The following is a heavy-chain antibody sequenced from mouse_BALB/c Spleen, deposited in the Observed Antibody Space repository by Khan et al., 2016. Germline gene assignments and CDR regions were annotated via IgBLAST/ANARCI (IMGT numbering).Heavy chain of an antibody. V-gene: IGHV1S53*01. D-gene: IGHD2-2*01. J-gene: IGHJ3*01. CDR2: ISTGNGDI. Sequence: QVRLQQSDAELVKPGASVKISCKASGYTFTDHAIHWVKQKPEQGLEWIGYISTGNGDIKYNEKFKGKATLTADKSSSTAYMQLNILTSEDSAVYFCKVGVWLRRGLGFAYCGQGTLVTVSA. CDR1: GYTFTDHA. CDR3: KVGVWLRRGLGFAY.